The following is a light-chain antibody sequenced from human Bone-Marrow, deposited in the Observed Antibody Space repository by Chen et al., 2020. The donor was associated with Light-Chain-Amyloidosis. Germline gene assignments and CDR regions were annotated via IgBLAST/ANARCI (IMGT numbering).Light chain of an antibody. J-gene: IGLJ1*01. CDR1: SSNIGINY. CDR2: MNK. Sequence: QSVLTQPPSASGTPGQRVTISCSGASSNIGINYVYWYQHFPGAAPTLLIHMNKQRRSGVTDRCSAARSGASACRAIGRLRSEDEADYDCAAWEGSLGGCVFGAEAK. V-gene: IGLV1-47*01. CDR3: AAWEGSLGGCV.